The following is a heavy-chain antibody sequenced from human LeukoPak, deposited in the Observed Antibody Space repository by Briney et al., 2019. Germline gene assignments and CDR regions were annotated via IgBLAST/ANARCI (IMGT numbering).Heavy chain of an antibody. CDR3: ARENYSNFYYYYYYMDV. CDR2: IKQDGSEK. D-gene: IGHD4-11*01. Sequence: GGSPRLSCAASGFTFSSYWMSWVRQAPGEGLEWVANIKQDGSEKYYVDSVKGRFTISRDNAKNSLYLQMNSLRAEDTAVYYCARENYSNFYYYYYYMDVWGKGTTVTVSS. J-gene: IGHJ6*03. CDR1: GFTFSSYW. V-gene: IGHV3-7*01.